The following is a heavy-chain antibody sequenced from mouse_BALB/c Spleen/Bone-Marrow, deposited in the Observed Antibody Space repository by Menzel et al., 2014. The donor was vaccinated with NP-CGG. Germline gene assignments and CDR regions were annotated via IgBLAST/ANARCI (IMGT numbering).Heavy chain of an antibody. CDR3: AAITTVAY. V-gene: IGHV5-6-5*01. CDR1: GYTFSSCA. CDR2: ISSGGTT. Sequence: EVMLVESGGGLVKPGGSLKLSCAASGYTFSSCALSWVRQTPEKRLEWVASISSGGTTYYQDSVKGRFTISRDNARNILYLQMSSLGSEDTAIFYCAAITTVAYWGQGTILTVTS. D-gene: IGHD1-1*01. J-gene: IGHJ2*01.